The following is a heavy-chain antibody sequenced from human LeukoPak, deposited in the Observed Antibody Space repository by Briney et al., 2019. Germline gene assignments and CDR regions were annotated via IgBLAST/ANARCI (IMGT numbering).Heavy chain of an antibody. CDR1: GGSISSGSYY. Sequence: KTSETLSLTCTVSGGSISSGSYYWSWIRQPAGKGLEWIGRIYTSGSTNYNPSLRSRVTISVDTSKNQFSLKLSSVTAADTAVYYCARDRHHYYMDVWGKGTTVTVSS. V-gene: IGHV4-61*02. J-gene: IGHJ6*03. CDR2: IYTSGST. CDR3: ARDRHHYYMDV. D-gene: IGHD4/OR15-4a*01.